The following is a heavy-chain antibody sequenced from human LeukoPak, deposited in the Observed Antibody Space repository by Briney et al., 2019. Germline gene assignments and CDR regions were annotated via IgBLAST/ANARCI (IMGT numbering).Heavy chain of an antibody. CDR3: ARSKSWYSTDALDI. CDR1: GFTFSSHW. Sequence: GGFLRLSCAASGFTFSSHWMHWVRQAPGKGLVWVSRINGDGSNTTYADSVKGRFTISRDNAKNTLYLQMNSLRAEDTAVYHCARSKSWYSTDALDIWGQGTMVTVPS. V-gene: IGHV3-74*03. D-gene: IGHD2-15*01. CDR2: INGDGSNT. J-gene: IGHJ3*02.